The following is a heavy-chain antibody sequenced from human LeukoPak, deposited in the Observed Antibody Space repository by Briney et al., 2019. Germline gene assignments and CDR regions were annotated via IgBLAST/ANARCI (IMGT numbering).Heavy chain of an antibody. J-gene: IGHJ6*03. CDR1: GYTFTGYY. V-gene: IGHV1-2*02. CDR2: INPNSGGT. CDR3: ARARYETRIWPKSRYDYYHYMDV. D-gene: IGHD3-3*01. Sequence: ASVKVSCKASGYTFTGYYMHWVRQAPGQGLEWMGWINPNSGGTNYAQKFQDRVTITRDTSASTAYMELSSLRSEGMAVYYCARARYETRIWPKSRYDYYHYMDVWGKGTTVTVSS.